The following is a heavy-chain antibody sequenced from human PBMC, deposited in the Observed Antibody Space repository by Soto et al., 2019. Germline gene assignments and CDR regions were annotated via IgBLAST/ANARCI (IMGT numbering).Heavy chain of an antibody. CDR1: GGSFSGDY. Sequence: SETLSLTCAVYGGSFSGDYWSWIRQPPGKVLEWIGYNYHSGTTNYNPSLKSRVTISVDTSKNQFSLRLTSVTAADTAIYYCVREAYIGYGHAIDHWGQGTLVTVSS. CDR3: VREAYIGYGHAIDH. V-gene: IGHV4-59*01. J-gene: IGHJ4*02. D-gene: IGHD5-12*01. CDR2: NYHSGTT.